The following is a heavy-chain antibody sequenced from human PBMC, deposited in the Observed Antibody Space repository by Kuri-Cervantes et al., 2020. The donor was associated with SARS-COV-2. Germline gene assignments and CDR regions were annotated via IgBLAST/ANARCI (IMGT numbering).Heavy chain of an antibody. D-gene: IGHD3-9*01. V-gene: IGHV4-39*07. Sequence: SETLSLTCTVSGGSISSSSYYWGWIRQPPGKGLEWIGSIYYSGSTYYNPSLKSRVTISVDTSKNQFSLKLSSVTAADTAVYYCARMERLRYFVDYWGQGTLVTVSS. CDR3: ARMERLRYFVDY. J-gene: IGHJ4*02. CDR1: GGSISSSSYY. CDR2: IYYSGST.